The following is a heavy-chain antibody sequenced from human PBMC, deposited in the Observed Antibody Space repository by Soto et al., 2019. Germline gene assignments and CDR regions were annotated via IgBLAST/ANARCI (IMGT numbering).Heavy chain of an antibody. D-gene: IGHD3-22*01. CDR3: ARDQPEYYYDSSGYFDY. J-gene: IGHJ4*02. CDR1: GYTFTSYG. CDR2: ISAYNGNT. V-gene: IGHV1-18*01. Sequence: QVQLVQSGAEVKKPGASVKVSCKASGYTFTSYGISWVRQAPGQGLEWMGWISAYNGNTNYAQKLEDGGTMTTDTSTSTAYMELRSLRSDDTDVYYCARDQPEYYYDSSGYFDYWGQGTLVTVSS.